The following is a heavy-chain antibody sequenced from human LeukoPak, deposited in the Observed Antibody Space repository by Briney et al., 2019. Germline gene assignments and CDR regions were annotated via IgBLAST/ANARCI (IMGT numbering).Heavy chain of an antibody. V-gene: IGHV4-59*11. D-gene: IGHD2-2*01. CDR3: ARDFLEYSRASCLNWFDP. CDR2: IYYSGTT. Sequence: PSETLSITCTVSGGSISSHFWTWIRQPPGKGLEWIGYIYYSGTTNYNPSLKSRVSISVDTSKNEFSLRLSSVTAADTAVYYCARDFLEYSRASCLNWFDPWGQGTLVTVSS. CDR1: GGSISSHF. J-gene: IGHJ5*02.